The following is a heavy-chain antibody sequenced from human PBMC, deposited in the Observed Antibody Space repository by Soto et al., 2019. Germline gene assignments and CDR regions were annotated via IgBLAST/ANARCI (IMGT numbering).Heavy chain of an antibody. J-gene: IGHJ4*02. CDR2: VYRSGIT. CDR3: AREDMSGTYYFDY. V-gene: IGHV4-61*01. CDR1: GASVGSETHF. D-gene: IGHD1-26*01. Sequence: PSETLSLTCRVSGASVGSETHFWSWIRQAPGKGLEWIGYVYRSGITNSNPALKSRVLVSADKPRNQFSLTLDSVTAADTAVYYCAREDMSGTYYFDYWGPGTLVTVSS.